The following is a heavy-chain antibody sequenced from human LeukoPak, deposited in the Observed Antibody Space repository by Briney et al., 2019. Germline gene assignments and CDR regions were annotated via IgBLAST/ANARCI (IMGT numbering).Heavy chain of an antibody. Sequence: SETLSLTCTVSGGSINSYYWSWIRQPPGKGLEWIGTGYIFYNETTSYNPSLKSRITMSLDTSRNQFSLRLTSVTAADTAVYYCPRSVVRGLTEEYYFDFWGQGTLVTVSS. V-gene: IGHV4-59*01. J-gene: IGHJ4*02. D-gene: IGHD3-10*01. CDR2: IFYNETT. CDR1: GGSINSYY. CDR3: PRSVVRGLTEEYYFDF.